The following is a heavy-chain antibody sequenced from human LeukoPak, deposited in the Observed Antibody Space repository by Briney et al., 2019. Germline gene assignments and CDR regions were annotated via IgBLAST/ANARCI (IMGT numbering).Heavy chain of an antibody. CDR3: ARYRNEALFAFDI. CDR1: GDSISNYY. J-gene: IGHJ3*02. V-gene: IGHV4-59*01. D-gene: IGHD1-14*01. Sequence: SETLSLTCAVSGDSISNYYWSWIRQPPGKGLEWIGYIYYSGNTDYNPSLKSRVTISIDTSKNQFSLRLNSVTAADTAVYYCARYRNEALFAFDIWGQGTMGTVSS. CDR2: IYYSGNT.